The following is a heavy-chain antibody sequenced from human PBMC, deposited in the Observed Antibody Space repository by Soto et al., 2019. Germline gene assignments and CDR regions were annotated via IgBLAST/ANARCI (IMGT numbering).Heavy chain of an antibody. V-gene: IGHV4-39*02. J-gene: IGHJ4*02. D-gene: IGHD6-19*01. Sequence: TLXRTWAVSGGAIDNITYYWGLIRQPPGKGLEWIGSVYYSGSSYYSPSLKSRVTMSVDSSKNHFSLILDSVTAADTAVYYCVSINAGGWYYFDYWGQGILVTVSS. CDR2: VYYSGSS. CDR3: VSINAGGWYYFDY. CDR1: GGAIDNITYY.